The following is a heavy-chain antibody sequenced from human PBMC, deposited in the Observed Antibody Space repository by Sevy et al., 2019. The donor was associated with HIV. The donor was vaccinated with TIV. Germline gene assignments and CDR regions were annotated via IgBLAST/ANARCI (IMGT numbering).Heavy chain of an antibody. CDR3: ARDRSSSWMNYCFDY. CDR2: ISHDGSNK. D-gene: IGHD6-13*01. Sequence: GGSLRLSCAASGFTFSTYAMHWVRQAPGKGLEWVAVISHDGSNKSYADSVKGRFTISRDNSKNTPYLQMNSLRAEDTDVYYCARDRSSSWMNYCFDYWGQGALVTVSS. CDR1: GFTFSTYA. V-gene: IGHV3-30*04. J-gene: IGHJ4*02.